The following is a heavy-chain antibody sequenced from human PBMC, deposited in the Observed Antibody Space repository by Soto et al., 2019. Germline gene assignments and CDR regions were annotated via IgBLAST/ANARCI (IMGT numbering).Heavy chain of an antibody. Sequence: SETLSLTCAVSGGSIRSSNRWSWVRQPPGKGLEWIGEIYHSGSTNYNPSLKSRVTISVDKSKNQFSLKLSSVTAADTAVYYCARVLGNDAFDIWGQGTMVTVSS. CDR2: IYHSGST. D-gene: IGHD3-3*02. CDR3: ARVLGNDAFDI. CDR1: GGSIRSSNR. V-gene: IGHV4-4*02. J-gene: IGHJ3*02.